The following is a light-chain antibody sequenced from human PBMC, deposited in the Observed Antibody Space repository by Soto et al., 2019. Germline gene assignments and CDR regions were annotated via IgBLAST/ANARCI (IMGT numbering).Light chain of an antibody. CDR3: AAWDDRLNGVV. J-gene: IGLJ2*01. CDR1: SSNIGNNV. CDR2: YDD. Sequence: QSVLTQPPSVSEAPRQRVTMSCSGSSSNIGNNVVSWYQQLPGKAPKLLIHYDDVLPSGVSHRFSGSKSGTSASLAISGLQSEDEADYYCAAWDDRLNGVVFGGGTQLTVL. V-gene: IGLV1-36*01.